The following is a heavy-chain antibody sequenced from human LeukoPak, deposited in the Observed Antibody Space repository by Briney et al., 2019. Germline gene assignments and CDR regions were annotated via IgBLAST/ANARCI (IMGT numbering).Heavy chain of an antibody. J-gene: IGHJ4*02. CDR3: AREVTAPARGYFDY. CDR1: GFTFSSYG. D-gene: IGHD3-10*01. CDR2: ISYDGSNK. Sequence: GGSLRLSCAASGFTFSSYGMHWVRQAPGKGLEWVAVISYDGSNKYYADSVKGRFTISRDNSKNTLYLQMNSLRAEDTAVYYCAREVTAPARGYFDYWGQGTLVTVSS. V-gene: IGHV3-30*03.